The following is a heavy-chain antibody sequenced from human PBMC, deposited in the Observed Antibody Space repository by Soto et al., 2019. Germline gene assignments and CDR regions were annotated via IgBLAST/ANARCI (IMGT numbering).Heavy chain of an antibody. CDR3: ALGYCSGGSCLNGMDV. J-gene: IGHJ6*02. CDR2: IYHSGRT. Sequence: SETLSLTCAVSGGSISSGGYSWSWIRQPPGKGLEWIGYIYHSGRTYYNPSLKSRVTISVDRSKNQFSLKLSFVTAADTAVYYCALGYCSGGSCLNGMDVWGQGTTVTVSS. CDR1: GGSISSGGYS. V-gene: IGHV4-30-2*01. D-gene: IGHD2-15*01.